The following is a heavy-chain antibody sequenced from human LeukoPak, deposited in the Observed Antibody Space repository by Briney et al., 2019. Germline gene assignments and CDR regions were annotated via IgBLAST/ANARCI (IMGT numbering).Heavy chain of an antibody. CDR3: AKDSTLGEWLYYYYYYMDV. V-gene: IGHV3-30*02. CDR2: IRYDGSNK. CDR1: GFTFSSYG. Sequence: GGSLRLSCAAPGFTFSSYGMHWVRQAPGKGLEWVAFIRYDGSNKYYADSVKGRFTISRDNSKSTLYLQMNSLRAEDTAVYCCAKDSTLGEWLYYYYYYMDVWGKGATVTVSS. D-gene: IGHD3-16*01. J-gene: IGHJ6*03.